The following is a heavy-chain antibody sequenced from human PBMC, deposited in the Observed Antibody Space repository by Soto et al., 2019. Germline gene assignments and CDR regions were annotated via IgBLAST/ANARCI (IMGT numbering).Heavy chain of an antibody. D-gene: IGHD2-2*01. CDR1: GGSISSSSYY. Sequence: TSETLSLTCTASGGSISSSSYYWGWIRQPPGKGLEWIGSIYYSGSTYYNPSLKSRVTISVDTSKNQFSLKLSSVTAADTAVYYCARHKHPEYCSSTSCYDYYYMDVWGKGTTVTVSS. CDR3: ARHKHPEYCSSTSCYDYYYMDV. V-gene: IGHV4-39*01. J-gene: IGHJ6*03. CDR2: IYYSGST.